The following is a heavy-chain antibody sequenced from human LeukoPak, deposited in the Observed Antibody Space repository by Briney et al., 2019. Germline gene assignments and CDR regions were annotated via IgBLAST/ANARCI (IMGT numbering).Heavy chain of an antibody. Sequence: PGGSLRLSCVASGFTFSNSVMNWVRQAPGKGLEWVSGIGANGVEIHYADPVKGRFTISRDNSRNTLYLQMHSLRAEDTAVYYCARAHFYYYGSGGDYWGEGTLVTVSS. CDR1: GFTFSNSV. J-gene: IGHJ4*02. CDR2: IGANGVEI. D-gene: IGHD3-10*01. V-gene: IGHV3-23*01. CDR3: ARAHFYYYGSGGDY.